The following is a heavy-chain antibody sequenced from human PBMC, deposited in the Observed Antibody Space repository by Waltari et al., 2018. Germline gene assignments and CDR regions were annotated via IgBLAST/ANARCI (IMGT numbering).Heavy chain of an antibody. CDR2: SYPGDYDT. D-gene: IGHD3-3*01. V-gene: IGHV5-51*01. CDR3: ARQVFGVVQPYYFDY. J-gene: IGHJ4*02. Sequence: EVQLVQSGAEVKKPGESLKISCKGSGYSFTSYWIGWVRQMPGKGLEWMGFSYPGDYDTRYSPSFQGQVTISADKSISTAYLQWSSLKASDTAMYYCARQVFGVVQPYYFDYWGQGTLVTVSS. CDR1: GYSFTSYW.